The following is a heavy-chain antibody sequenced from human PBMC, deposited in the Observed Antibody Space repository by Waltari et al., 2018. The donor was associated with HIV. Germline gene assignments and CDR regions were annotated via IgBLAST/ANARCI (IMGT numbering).Heavy chain of an antibody. CDR2: ISSSGSTI. D-gene: IGHD6-13*01. Sequence: EVQLVESGGGLVQPGGSLRLSCAASGFTFSSYEMNWVRQAPGKGLEWVSYISSSGSTIYYADSVKGRFTISRDNAKNSLYLQMNSLRAEDTAVYYCARDLWYSSSWSSFDYWGQGTLVTVSS. CDR3: ARDLWYSSSWSSFDY. CDR1: GFTFSSYE. J-gene: IGHJ4*02. V-gene: IGHV3-48*03.